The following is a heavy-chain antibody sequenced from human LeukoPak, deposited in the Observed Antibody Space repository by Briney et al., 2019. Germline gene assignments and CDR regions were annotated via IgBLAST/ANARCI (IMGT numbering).Heavy chain of an antibody. CDR2: ISYYGSNK. Sequence: GESLRLSCAASGFTFSSYGMHWVRQAPGKGLEWVAVISYYGSNKYYADSVKGRFTISRDNSKNTLYLQMNSLRAEDTAVYYCASLATTSPSTISDAFDIWGQGTMVTVSA. CDR1: GFTFSSYG. D-gene: IGHD3-3*01. V-gene: IGHV3-30*03. J-gene: IGHJ3*02. CDR3: ASLATTSPSTISDAFDI.